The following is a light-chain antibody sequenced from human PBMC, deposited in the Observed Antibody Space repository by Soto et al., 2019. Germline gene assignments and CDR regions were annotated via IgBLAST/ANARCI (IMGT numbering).Light chain of an antibody. CDR3: TSYRSATTPPYV. CDR2: EVA. V-gene: IGLV2-14*01. Sequence: QSVGTQPACVSGSPGQSITISCTGTSSDIGAYNFVSWYQHHPGKAPKLLIYEVAYRPSGISNRFSGSKSANTASLTISGLQAEDEADYFCTSYRSATTPPYVFGSGTKVTVL. J-gene: IGLJ1*01. CDR1: SSDIGAYNF.